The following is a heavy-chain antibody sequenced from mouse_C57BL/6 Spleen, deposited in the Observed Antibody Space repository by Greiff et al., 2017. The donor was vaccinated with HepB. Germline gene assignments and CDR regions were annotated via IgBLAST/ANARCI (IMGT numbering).Heavy chain of an antibody. CDR3: AREAYYSKGY. CDR2: INPNNGGT. CDR1: GYTFTDYY. D-gene: IGHD2-5*01. Sequence: VQLQQSGPELVKPGASVKISCKASGYTFTDYYMNWVKQSHGKSLEWIGDINPNNGGTSYNQKFKGKATLTVDKSSSTAYMELRSLTSEDSAVYYCAREAYYSKGYWGQGTTLTVSS. J-gene: IGHJ2*01. V-gene: IGHV1-26*01.